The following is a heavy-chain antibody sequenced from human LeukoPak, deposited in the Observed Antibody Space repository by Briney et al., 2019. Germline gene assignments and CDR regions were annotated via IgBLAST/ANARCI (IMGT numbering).Heavy chain of an antibody. Sequence: GGSLRLSWAASGFTFSPYSMNWVRQAAGKGLEWLSYITGSSDTIYYADCGKGGFTISRENTKNSLYLQMNSLTVEDTAVYYCTTSNGALHHWGQGTLVTVSS. CDR3: TTSNGALHH. V-gene: IGHV3-48*04. J-gene: IGHJ5*02. D-gene: IGHD4-17*01. CDR1: GFTFSPYS. CDR2: ITGSSDTI.